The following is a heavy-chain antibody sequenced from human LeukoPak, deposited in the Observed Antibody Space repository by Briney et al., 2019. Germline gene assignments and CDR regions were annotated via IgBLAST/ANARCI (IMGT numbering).Heavy chain of an antibody. Sequence: ASVKVSCKASGYTFTSYAMNWVRQPPGQGLEWMGWINPNSGGTNYAQKFQGWVTMTRDTSISTAYMELSRLRSDDTAVYYCARDKDSSSSANYYYGMDVWGQGTTVTVSS. D-gene: IGHD6-6*01. CDR2: INPNSGGT. CDR3: ARDKDSSSSANYYYGMDV. V-gene: IGHV1-2*04. J-gene: IGHJ6*02. CDR1: GYTFTSYA.